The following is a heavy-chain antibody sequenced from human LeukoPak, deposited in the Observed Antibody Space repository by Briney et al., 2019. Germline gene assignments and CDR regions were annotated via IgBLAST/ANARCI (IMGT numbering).Heavy chain of an antibody. J-gene: IGHJ3*02. Sequence: GGSLRLSCAASGFTFSGSAIHWVRQASGKGLEWIGRIRDKAHTYATAYTASVKGRVTISRDDSKNTAYLQMDSLATEYTALYYCARLVETTVVTDAFDIWGQGTLVTVSS. CDR3: ARLVETTVVTDAFDI. V-gene: IGHV3-73*01. D-gene: IGHD4-23*01. CDR1: GFTFSGSA. CDR2: IRDKAHTYAT.